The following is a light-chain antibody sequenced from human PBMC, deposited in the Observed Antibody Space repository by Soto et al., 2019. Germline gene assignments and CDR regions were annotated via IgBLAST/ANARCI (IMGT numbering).Light chain of an antibody. CDR1: QSVSTN. CDR3: QQYNNWPLT. Sequence: ERVMTQSPATLSVSPGERATLSCRASQSVSTNLAWYQQKPGQAPRLLVYSAFIRATGIPGRFSGSGSGTEFTLTINSLQSEDFAVYYCQQYNNWPLTFGVGTKVEIK. CDR2: SAF. V-gene: IGKV3-15*01. J-gene: IGKJ4*01.